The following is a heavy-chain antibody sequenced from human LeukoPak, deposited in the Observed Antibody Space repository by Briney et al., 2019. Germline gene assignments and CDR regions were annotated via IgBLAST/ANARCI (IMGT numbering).Heavy chain of an antibody. CDR2: ISADNGNT. CDR1: GYTFTGYY. CDR3: ARGIVGGVGADH. Sequence: GASVKVSCKASGYTFTGYYMHWVRQAPGQGLEWMGWISADNGNTDYAQKLQGRVTMTTDTSTSTAYMELRSLRSDDTAVYYCARGIVGGVGADHWGQGTLVTVSS. V-gene: IGHV1-18*04. J-gene: IGHJ4*02. D-gene: IGHD1-26*01.